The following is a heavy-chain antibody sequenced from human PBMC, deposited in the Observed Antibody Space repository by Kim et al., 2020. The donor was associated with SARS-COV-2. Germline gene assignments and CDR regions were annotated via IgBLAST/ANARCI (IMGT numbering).Heavy chain of an antibody. CDR2: ISYDGSNK. J-gene: IGHJ4*01. CDR1: GFTFSSYA. V-gene: IGHV3-30-3*01. D-gene: IGHD6-13*01. CDR3: ARDHRGIAQDYYFDY. Sequence: GGSLRLSCAASGFTFSSYAMHWVRQAPGKGLEWVAVISYDGSNKYYADSVKGRFTISRDNSKNTLYLQMNSLTAEDTAVYYCARDHRGIAQDYYFDYWG.